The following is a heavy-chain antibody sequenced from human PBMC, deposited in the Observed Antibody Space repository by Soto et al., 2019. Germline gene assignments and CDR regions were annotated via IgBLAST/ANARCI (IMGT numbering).Heavy chain of an antibody. CDR1: GFTFTSSA. J-gene: IGHJ6*02. Sequence: QMQLVQSGPEVKKPGTSVKVSCKASGFTFTSSAVQWVRQARGQRLEWIGWIDVGSGNTNYAQKFQERVTITRDMSTSTAYMELSSLRSEDTGGYYGAGQLRGVGEPIGGMDVWGQGTPGNVSS. CDR2: IDVGSGNT. CDR3: AGQLRGVGEPIGGMDV. D-gene: IGHD3-10*01. V-gene: IGHV1-58*01.